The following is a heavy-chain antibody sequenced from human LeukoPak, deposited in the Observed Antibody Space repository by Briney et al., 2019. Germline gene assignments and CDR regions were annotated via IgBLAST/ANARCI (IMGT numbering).Heavy chain of an antibody. Sequence: SGGSLRLSCAASGFTFSSYAMSWVRQAPGKGLEWVSAISGSDGSTYYAYSVKGRFTISRDNSKNTLYLQMNSLRAEDTAVYYCAKVYKPDSSGYYYLTSFFDYWGQGTLVTVSS. D-gene: IGHD3-22*01. CDR2: ISGSDGST. CDR1: GFTFSSYA. V-gene: IGHV3-23*01. J-gene: IGHJ4*02. CDR3: AKVYKPDSSGYYYLTSFFDY.